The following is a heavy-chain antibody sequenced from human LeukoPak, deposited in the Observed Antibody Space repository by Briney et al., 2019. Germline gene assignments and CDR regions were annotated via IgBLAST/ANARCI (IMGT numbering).Heavy chain of an antibody. Sequence: SVKVSCKASGGTFSSHAISWVRQAPGQGLEWMGRIIPILGIANYAQKFQGRVTITADKSTSTAYMELSSLRSEDTAVYYCARDLCSGGSCYPSGYFDYWGQGTLVTVSS. CDR3: ARDLCSGGSCYPSGYFDY. J-gene: IGHJ4*02. CDR2: IIPILGIA. CDR1: GGTFSSHA. V-gene: IGHV1-69*04. D-gene: IGHD2-15*01.